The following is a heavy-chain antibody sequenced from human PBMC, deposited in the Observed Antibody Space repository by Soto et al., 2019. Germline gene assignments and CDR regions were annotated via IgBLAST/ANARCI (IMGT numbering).Heavy chain of an antibody. CDR2: IYYSGST. Sequence: PSETLSVTCTVSGGSISSYYWSWIRQPPGKGLEWIGYIYYSGSTNYNPSLKSRVTISVDTSKNQFSLKLSSVTAADTAVYYCARQGSRLSAFDIWGQGTMVTVSS. D-gene: IGHD6-19*01. CDR1: GGSISSYY. J-gene: IGHJ3*02. V-gene: IGHV4-59*08. CDR3: ARQGSRLSAFDI.